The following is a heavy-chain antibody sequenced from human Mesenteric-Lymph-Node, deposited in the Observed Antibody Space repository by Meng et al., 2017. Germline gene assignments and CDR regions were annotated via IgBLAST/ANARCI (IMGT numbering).Heavy chain of an antibody. CDR1: GGTFSSYA. CDR2: IIPIFGTA. J-gene: IGHJ2*01. V-gene: IGHV1-69*01. D-gene: IGHD7-27*01. CDR3: ASFLGLGKTLGWYFDL. Sequence: VERVQSGAEVKKPGSSVKGSCNASGGTFSSYAISWVRQAPGQGLEWMGGIIPIFGTANYAQKFQGRVTITADESTSTAYMELSSLRSEDTAVYYCASFLGLGKTLGWYFDLWGRGTLVTVSS.